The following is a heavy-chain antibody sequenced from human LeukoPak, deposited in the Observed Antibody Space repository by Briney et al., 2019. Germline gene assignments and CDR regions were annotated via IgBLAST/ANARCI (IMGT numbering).Heavy chain of an antibody. CDR2: INPNSGAT. Sequence: ASVKVSCKASGYTFTGYYMHWVRQAPGQGLEWMGWINPNSGATNYAQKFQGWVTMTRDTSISTAYMELSRLRSDDTAVYYCAREYDSSGYYVFPFDPWGQGTLVTVSS. CDR1: GYTFTGYY. CDR3: AREYDSSGYYVFPFDP. J-gene: IGHJ5*02. V-gene: IGHV1-2*04. D-gene: IGHD3-22*01.